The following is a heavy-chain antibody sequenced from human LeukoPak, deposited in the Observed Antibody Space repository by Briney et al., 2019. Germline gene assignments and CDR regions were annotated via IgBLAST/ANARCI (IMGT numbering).Heavy chain of an antibody. CDR2: ISGSGGST. CDR1: GFTLSSYA. V-gene: IGHV3-23*01. Sequence: GGSLRLSCAASGFTLSSYAMSWVRQAPGKGLEWVSAISGSGGSTYYADSVKGRFTISRDNSKNTLYLQMNSLRAEDTAVYYCAKGDYDFWSGYYYYGMDVWGQGTTVTVSS. CDR3: AKGDYDFWSGYYYYGMDV. D-gene: IGHD3-3*01. J-gene: IGHJ6*02.